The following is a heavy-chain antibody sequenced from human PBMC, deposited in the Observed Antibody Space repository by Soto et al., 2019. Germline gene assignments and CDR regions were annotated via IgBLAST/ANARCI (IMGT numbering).Heavy chain of an antibody. CDR2: INHSGST. Sequence: SETLSLTCAVYGGSFSGYYWSWIRQPPGKGLEWIGEINHSGSTNYNPSLKSRVTISVDTSKNQFSLKLSSVTAADTAVYYCARALYYVFWSGYYTGMDYYYYYMDVWGKGTTVTVSS. CDR1: GGSFSGYY. J-gene: IGHJ6*03. V-gene: IGHV4-34*01. D-gene: IGHD3-3*01. CDR3: ARALYYVFWSGYYTGMDYYYYYMDV.